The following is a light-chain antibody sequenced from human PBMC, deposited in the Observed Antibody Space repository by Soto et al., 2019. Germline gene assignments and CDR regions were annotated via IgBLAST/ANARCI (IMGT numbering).Light chain of an antibody. CDR1: QSVSSN. Sequence: EIVMTQSPVTLSVSPGERATLSCRASQSVSSNLAWYQQKPGQAPRLLIYGASTRATGVPDRFSGSGSGTEFTLTISSLQSEDFAIYDCQHYTIWPYTFGQGTKLEIK. J-gene: IGKJ2*01. CDR3: QHYTIWPYT. CDR2: GAS. V-gene: IGKV3-15*01.